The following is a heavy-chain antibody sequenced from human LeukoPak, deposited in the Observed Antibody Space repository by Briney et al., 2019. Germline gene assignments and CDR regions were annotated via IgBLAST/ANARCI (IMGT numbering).Heavy chain of an antibody. Sequence: GGSLRLSCVASGFNFGNYAMSWVRQAPGKGLQWVSQISGTGGATWYAGFARDRFTISRDNSKKTLYLQMSGLRVEETAMYYCVKDPRDTYGTNWFVSWGQGTLLIVSS. J-gene: IGHJ5*01. V-gene: IGHV3-23*01. CDR1: GFNFGNYA. CDR2: ISGTGGAT. CDR3: VKDPRDTYGTNWFVS. D-gene: IGHD2-21*01.